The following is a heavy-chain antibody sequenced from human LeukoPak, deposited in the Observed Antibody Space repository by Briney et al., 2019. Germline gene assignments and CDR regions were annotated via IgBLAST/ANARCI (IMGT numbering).Heavy chain of an antibody. CDR2: ISGSGGST. Sequence: GGTLRLSCAASGFTFSSYAMSWVRQAPGKGLEWVSAISGSGGSTYYADSVKGRFTISRDNSKNTLYLQMNSLRAEDTAVYYCARGSVVPAAMSHFDYWGQGTLVTVSS. J-gene: IGHJ4*02. CDR1: GFTFSSYA. D-gene: IGHD2-2*01. CDR3: ARGSVVPAAMSHFDY. V-gene: IGHV3-23*01.